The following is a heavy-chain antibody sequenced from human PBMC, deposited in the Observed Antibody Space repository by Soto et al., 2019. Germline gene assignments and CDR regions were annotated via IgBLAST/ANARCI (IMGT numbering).Heavy chain of an antibody. CDR2: IIPIFGTA. J-gene: IGHJ6*02. V-gene: IGHV1-69*06. Sequence: GASVKVSCKASGGTFSSYAISWVRQAPGQGLEWMGGIIPIFGTANYAQKFQGRVTITADTSKNTLYLQMNSLRADDTAVFYCAKALQYSSSRDYFYYGMDVWGQGTTVTVSS. CDR1: GGTFSSYA. CDR3: AKALQYSSSRDYFYYGMDV. D-gene: IGHD6-6*01.